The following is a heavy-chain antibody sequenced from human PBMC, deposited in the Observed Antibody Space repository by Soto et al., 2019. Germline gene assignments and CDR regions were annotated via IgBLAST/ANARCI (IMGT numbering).Heavy chain of an antibody. V-gene: IGHV1-46*01. CDR2: INPSGGST. Sequence: ASLKVSCKASGYTFTSYYMHWVRQAPGQGLEWMGIINPSGGSTSYAQKFQGRVTMTRDTSTSTVYMELSSLRSEDTAVYYCARDNRETYYDFWSGYYCPYWGQGTLVTVSS. D-gene: IGHD3-3*01. CDR1: GYTFTSYY. J-gene: IGHJ4*02. CDR3: ARDNRETYYDFWSGYYCPY.